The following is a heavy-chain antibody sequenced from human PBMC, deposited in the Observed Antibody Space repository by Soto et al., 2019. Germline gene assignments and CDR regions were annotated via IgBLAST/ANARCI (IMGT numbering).Heavy chain of an antibody. CDR2: IYYSGST. Sequence: SETLSLTCTVSGGSISSSSYYWGWIRQPPGKGLEWIGSIYYSGSTYYNPSLKSRVTISVDTSKNQFSLKLSSVTAADTAVYYCARLHYGNIAARLRFDPWGQGTLVTVSS. D-gene: IGHD6-6*01. CDR3: ARLHYGNIAARLRFDP. V-gene: IGHV4-39*01. J-gene: IGHJ5*02. CDR1: GGSISSSSYY.